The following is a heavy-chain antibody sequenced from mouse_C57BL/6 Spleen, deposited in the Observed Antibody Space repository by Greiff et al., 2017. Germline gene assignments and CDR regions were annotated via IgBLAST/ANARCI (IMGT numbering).Heavy chain of an antibody. V-gene: IGHV1-15*01. CDR2: IDPETGGT. J-gene: IGHJ2*01. CDR1: GYTFTDYE. D-gene: IGHD3-3*01. Sequence: VQLQESGAELVRPGASVTLSCKASGYTFTDYEMHWVKQTPVHGLEWIGAIDPETGGTAYNQKFKGKAILTADKSSSTAYMELRSLTSEDSAVYYCTRERAPNWGQGTTLTVSS. CDR3: TRERAPN.